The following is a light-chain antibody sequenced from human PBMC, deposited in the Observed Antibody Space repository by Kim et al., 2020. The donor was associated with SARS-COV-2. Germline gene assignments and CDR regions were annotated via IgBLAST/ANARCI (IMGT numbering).Light chain of an antibody. CDR3: QQYSSSPAT. V-gene: IGKV3-20*01. CDR2: GAS. CDR1: QSVSSNY. Sequence: SPGERATLPGRASQSVSSNYLAWYQKKPGQAPRLLIYGASSRATGIPDRFSGSGSGTDFTLTITRLEPEDFAVYYCQQYSSSPATFGQGTKVDIK. J-gene: IGKJ1*01.